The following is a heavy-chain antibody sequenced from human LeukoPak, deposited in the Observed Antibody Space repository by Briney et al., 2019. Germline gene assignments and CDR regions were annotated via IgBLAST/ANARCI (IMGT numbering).Heavy chain of an antibody. V-gene: IGHV3-23*01. CDR3: ARLGPRQVYDY. D-gene: IGHD7-27*01. Sequence: PGGSLRLSCGASGFTFSSYAMSWVRQAPGKGLEWVSGISGSGGSTYYADSVKGRFTISRDNSKNRLYLQMNSLRSEDTAVYYCARLGPRQVYDYWGQGTLVTVSS. J-gene: IGHJ4*02. CDR2: ISGSGGST. CDR1: GFTFSSYA.